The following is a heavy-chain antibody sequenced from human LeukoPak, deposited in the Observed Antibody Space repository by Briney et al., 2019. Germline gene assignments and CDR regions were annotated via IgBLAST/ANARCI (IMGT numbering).Heavy chain of an antibody. Sequence: KPSETLSLTCTVSGYSISSGYYWGWIRQPPGKGLEWIGSIYHSGSTYYNPSLKSRVTILVDTSKNQFSLKLSSVTAADTAVYYCARAMWEQANPYYYYYYMDVWGKGTTVTVSS. CDR1: GYSISSGYY. J-gene: IGHJ6*03. V-gene: IGHV4-38-2*02. CDR3: ARAMWEQANPYYYYYYMDV. D-gene: IGHD1-26*01. CDR2: IYHSGST.